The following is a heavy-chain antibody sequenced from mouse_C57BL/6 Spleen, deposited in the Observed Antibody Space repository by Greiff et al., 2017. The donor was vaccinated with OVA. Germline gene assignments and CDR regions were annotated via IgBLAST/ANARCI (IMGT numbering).Heavy chain of an antibody. Sequence: QVQLQQPGAELVKPGASVKLSCKASGYTFTSYWMHWVKQRPGQGLEWIGMIHPKSGSTNYNEKFKSKATLTVDKSSSTAYMQLSSLTSEDSAVYYCSAVYYGYGEAMDYWGQGTSVTVSS. CDR1: GYTFTSYW. CDR2: IHPKSGST. J-gene: IGHJ4*01. V-gene: IGHV1-64*01. CDR3: SAVYYGYGEAMDY. D-gene: IGHD2-2*01.